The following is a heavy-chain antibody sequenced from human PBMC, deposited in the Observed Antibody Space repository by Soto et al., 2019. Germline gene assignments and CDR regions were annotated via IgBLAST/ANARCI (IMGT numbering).Heavy chain of an antibody. D-gene: IGHD2-21*02. CDR3: ARDHIVVVTAQYYYYYGMYV. J-gene: IGHJ6*02. CDR1: GFTFSSYA. Sequence: PGGSLRLSCAASGFTFSSYAMHWVRQAPGKGLEWVAVISYDGSNKYYADSVKGRFTISRDNSKNTLYLQMNSLRAEDTAVYYCARDHIVVVTAQYYYYYGMYVWGQGTTVTVSS. CDR2: ISYDGSNK. V-gene: IGHV3-30-3*01.